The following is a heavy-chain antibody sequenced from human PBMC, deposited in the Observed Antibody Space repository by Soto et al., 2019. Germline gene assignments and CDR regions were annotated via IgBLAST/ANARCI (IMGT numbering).Heavy chain of an antibody. J-gene: IGHJ5*02. V-gene: IGHV3-15*01. D-gene: IGHD3-3*01. CDR1: GFTFSNAW. CDR2: IKSKTDGGTT. CDR3: TTGYDFWSGYPQGWFDP. Sequence: PGGSLRLSCAASGFTFSNAWMSWVRQAPGKGLEWVGRIKSKTDGGTTDYAAPVKGRFTISRDDSKNTLYLQMNSLKTEDTAVYYCTTGYDFWSGYPQGWFDPWGQGTLVTVSS.